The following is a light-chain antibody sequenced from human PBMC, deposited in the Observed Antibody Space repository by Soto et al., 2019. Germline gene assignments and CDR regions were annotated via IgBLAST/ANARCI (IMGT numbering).Light chain of an antibody. CDR3: LLSYNGPYV. Sequence: QAVVTQEPSLTVSPGGTVTLTCVSSTGAVTNGHYPYWFQQKPGQAPRTLIYDTTNRHSWTPARFSGSLLGGKAALTLSGEQPEDEAEYYCLLSYNGPYVFGTGTKLTVL. V-gene: IGLV7-46*01. CDR2: DTT. CDR1: TGAVTNGHY. J-gene: IGLJ1*01.